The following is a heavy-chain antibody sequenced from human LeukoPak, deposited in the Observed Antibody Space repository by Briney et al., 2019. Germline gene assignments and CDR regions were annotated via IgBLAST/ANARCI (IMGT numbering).Heavy chain of an antibody. D-gene: IGHD6-19*01. CDR2: IRYDGSNK. CDR1: GFTFSSYG. J-gene: IGHJ6*03. CDR3: ARDTRGISVAGYYYYFYMDV. V-gene: IGHV3-30*02. Sequence: GGSLRLSCAASGFTFSSYGMHWVRQAPGKGLEWVAFIRYDGSNKYYADSVKGRFAISRDNAKNSVYLQMNSLRVEDTAVYYCARDTRGISVAGYYYYFYMDVWGKGTTVTVSS.